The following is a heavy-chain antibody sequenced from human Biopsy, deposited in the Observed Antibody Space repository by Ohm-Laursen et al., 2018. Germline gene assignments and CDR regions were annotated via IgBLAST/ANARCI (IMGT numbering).Heavy chain of an antibody. CDR3: ARGPSSGWYGYFDV. D-gene: IGHD6-19*01. J-gene: IGHJ2*01. V-gene: IGHV3-33*04. CDR2: IWYDGTNE. CDR1: GFTFGHYA. Sequence: SLRLSCSASGFTFGHYAMHWVRQAPGKGLEWISLIWYDGTNEDYADPVKGRFAISRDNSKNTLYLQINTLTLEDTAFYYCARGPSSGWYGYFDVWGRGTLVTVSS.